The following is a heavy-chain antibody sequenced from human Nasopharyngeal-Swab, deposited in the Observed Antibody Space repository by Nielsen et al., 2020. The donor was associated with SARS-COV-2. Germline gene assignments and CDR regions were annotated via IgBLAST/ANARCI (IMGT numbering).Heavy chain of an antibody. Sequence: GGSLRLSCAASGFTFNNYGMHWVRQAPGKGLEWVAVIWYGGSEKHYADSVRGRFIISRDNPKNTLYLQMNSLRAEDTAIYYCGRDRYYDSSGFDYWGQGTLVSVSS. CDR3: GRDRYYDSSGFDY. CDR2: IWYGGSEK. J-gene: IGHJ4*02. CDR1: GFTFNNYG. D-gene: IGHD3-22*01. V-gene: IGHV3-33*01.